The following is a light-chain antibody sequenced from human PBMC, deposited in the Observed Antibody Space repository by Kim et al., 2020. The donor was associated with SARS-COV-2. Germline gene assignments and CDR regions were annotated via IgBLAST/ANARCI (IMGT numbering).Light chain of an antibody. J-gene: IGKJ4*01. CDR2: AAS. V-gene: IGKV1-12*01. CDR1: QGISSW. Sequence: VYASVADRVTITCRASQGISSWLALYQQKPGKAPKLLIYAASSLQSGVPSRFSGSGSGTDFTLTISSLQPEDFATYYCQQANSFPLTFGGGTKVDIK. CDR3: QQANSFPLT.